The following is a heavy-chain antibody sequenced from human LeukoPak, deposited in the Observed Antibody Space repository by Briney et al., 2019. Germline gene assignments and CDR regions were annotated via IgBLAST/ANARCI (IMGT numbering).Heavy chain of an antibody. CDR3: ARLFHDYGDYNWFDP. V-gene: IGHV3-30*04. Sequence: GGSLRLSCAASGFTFSSYAMHWVRQAPGKGLKWVAVTSFDGSDNYYADSVKGRFTISRDNSKNSLYLQMNSLRAEDTAVYYCARLFHDYGDYNWFDPWGQGTLVTVSS. J-gene: IGHJ5*02. CDR1: GFTFSSYA. D-gene: IGHD4-17*01. CDR2: TSFDGSDN.